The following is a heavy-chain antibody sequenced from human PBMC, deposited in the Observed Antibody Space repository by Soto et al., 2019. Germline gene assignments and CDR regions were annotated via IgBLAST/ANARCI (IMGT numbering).Heavy chain of an antibody. J-gene: IGHJ5*02. CDR1: GGSISSGDYY. D-gene: IGHD4-17*01. Sequence: QVQLQESGPGLVKPSQTLSLTCTVSGGSISSGDYYWSWIRQPPGKGLEWIGYIYYSGSTYYNPSLQSRVTVSVDTSTHHSSLKLTPLPAADSAVYYCARGLADYGDYSIPPWFDPWGQGTLVTVSS. V-gene: IGHV4-30-4*01. CDR2: IYYSGST. CDR3: ARGLADYGDYSIPPWFDP.